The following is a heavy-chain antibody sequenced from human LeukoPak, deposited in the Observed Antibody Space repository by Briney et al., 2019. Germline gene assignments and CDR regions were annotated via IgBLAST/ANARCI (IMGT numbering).Heavy chain of an antibody. CDR3: ARADSSGYLFAFDY. Sequence: SETLSLTCTVSGVSISSYYWSWIRQPPGKGLEWIGYIYYSGSTNYNPSLKSRVTISVDTSKNQFSLKLSSVTAADTAVYYCARADSSGYLFAFDYWGQGTLVTVSS. D-gene: IGHD3-22*01. J-gene: IGHJ4*02. CDR2: IYYSGST. V-gene: IGHV4-59*01. CDR1: GVSISSYY.